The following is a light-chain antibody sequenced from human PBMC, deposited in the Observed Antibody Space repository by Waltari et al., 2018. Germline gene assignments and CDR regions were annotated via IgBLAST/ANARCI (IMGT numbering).Light chain of an antibody. Sequence: SSELTQSPAVSVALGPTVRITCQGASIRTSYGSWYQQKPGQAPILIVYGRNNRPSGIPDRFSGSSSGNTASLTIAGAQAEDEAVYYYNSRDNSINHRVFGGGTKLTVL. V-gene: IGLV3-19*01. J-gene: IGLJ2*01. CDR2: GRN. CDR3: NSRDNSINHRV. CDR1: SIRTSY.